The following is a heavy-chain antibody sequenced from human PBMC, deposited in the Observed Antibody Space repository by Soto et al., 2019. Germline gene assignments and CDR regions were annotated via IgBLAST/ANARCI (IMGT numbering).Heavy chain of an antibody. D-gene: IGHD1-20*01. CDR1: GFTYSSYS. CDR2: ITPSSGT. J-gene: IGHJ6*02. CDR3: AKDFEAYNWNPWIMDV. Sequence: GGSLRLSCAASGFTYSSYSMNWVRQAPGKGLEWVSYITPSSGTTYADSVKGRFTISRDNSKNTLYLQMNSLRAEDTAVYYCAKDFEAYNWNPWIMDVWGQGTTVTVSS. V-gene: IGHV3-48*01.